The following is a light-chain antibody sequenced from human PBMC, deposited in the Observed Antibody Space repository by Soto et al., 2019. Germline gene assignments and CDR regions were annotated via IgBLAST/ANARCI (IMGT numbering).Light chain of an antibody. CDR2: GAS. CDR1: QSVSSSY. Sequence: EIVLTQSPGTLSLSPGERATLSCRASQSVSSSYLAWYQQKPGQAPRLLIYGASSRATGIPDRFSGSGSGTDFTLIISRLEPEDFAVYYCQQYGSSPRTFGQGTKVEIE. CDR3: QQYGSSPRT. J-gene: IGKJ1*01. V-gene: IGKV3-20*01.